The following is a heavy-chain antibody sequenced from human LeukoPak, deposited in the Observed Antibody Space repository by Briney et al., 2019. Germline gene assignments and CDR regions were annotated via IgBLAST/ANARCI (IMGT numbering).Heavy chain of an antibody. CDR2: ISSSSSYI. V-gene: IGHV3-21*01. CDR3: ARDTGSSSWYVDFDY. J-gene: IGHJ4*02. CDR1: GFTFSSYS. D-gene: IGHD6-13*01. Sequence: GGSLRLSCAASGFTFSSYSMNWVRQAPGKGLEWVSSISSSSSYIYYADSVKGRFTISRDNAKNSLYLQMNSLRAEDTAVYYCARDTGSSSWYVDFDYWGQGTLVTVSS.